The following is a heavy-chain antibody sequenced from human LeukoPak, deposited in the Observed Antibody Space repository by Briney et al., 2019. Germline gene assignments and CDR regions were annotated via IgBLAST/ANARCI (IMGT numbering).Heavy chain of an antibody. CDR2: ISAYNGNT. Sequence: GASVKVSCKASGYTFTSYGISWVPQATGQGLDLMGWISAYNGNTNYAQNLQGRVTMTTDTSTSTAYMELRSLRSDDTAVYYCARDAVTTSWFDPWGQGTLVTVSS. V-gene: IGHV1-18*01. CDR3: ARDAVTTSWFDP. D-gene: IGHD4-17*01. J-gene: IGHJ5*02. CDR1: GYTFTSYG.